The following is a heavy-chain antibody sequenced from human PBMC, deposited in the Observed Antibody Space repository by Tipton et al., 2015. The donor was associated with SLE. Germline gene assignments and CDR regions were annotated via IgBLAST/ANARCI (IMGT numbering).Heavy chain of an antibody. CDR1: GASISLYH. V-gene: IGHV4-34*01. CDR2: INHTGGRV. J-gene: IGHJ6*02. CDR3: VRGSASGYYGMDV. Sequence: LVKSSETLSLTCTVSGASISLYHLNWIRQAPGKGLEWVGEINHTGGRVSYNPSLKSPVTISIDKSKNQFSLKLRSVTAADTAMYYCVRGSASGYYGMDVWGQGTMVTVSS. D-gene: IGHD3-22*01.